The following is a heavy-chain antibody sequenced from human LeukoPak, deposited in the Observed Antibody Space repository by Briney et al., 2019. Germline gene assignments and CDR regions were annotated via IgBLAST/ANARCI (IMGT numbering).Heavy chain of an antibody. CDR1: GDSMNYY. CDR3: ARRFGWGTAYSVLEL. V-gene: IGHV4-59*08. D-gene: IGHD3-10*01. Sequence: SETLSLTCTVSGDSMNYYWNWFRPPPGKGLEWIGYILYSGSSDSNPTLKSRVTISVDTSKRPFSLNLTPVTAADTAVYFCARRFGWGTAYSVLELWGPGTRVSVSS. J-gene: IGHJ6*02. CDR2: ILYSGSS.